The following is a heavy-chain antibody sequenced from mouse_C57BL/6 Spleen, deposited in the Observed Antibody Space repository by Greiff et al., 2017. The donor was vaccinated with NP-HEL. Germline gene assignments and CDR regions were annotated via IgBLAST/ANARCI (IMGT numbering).Heavy chain of an antibody. J-gene: IGHJ2*01. CDR3: ARSGDKGY. CDR1: GYAFSSSW. CDR2: IYPGDGDT. Sequence: QVQLQQSGPELVKPGASVKISCKASGYAFSSSWMNWVKQRPGKGLEWIGRIYPGDGDTNYNGKFKGKATLTADKSSSTAYMQLSSLTSEDSAVYFCARSGDKGYWGQGTTLTVSS. V-gene: IGHV1-82*01. D-gene: IGHD3-1*01.